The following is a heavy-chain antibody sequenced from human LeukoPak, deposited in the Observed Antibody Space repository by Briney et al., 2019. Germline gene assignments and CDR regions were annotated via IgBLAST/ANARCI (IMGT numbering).Heavy chain of an antibody. V-gene: IGHV4-31*03. J-gene: IGHJ6*02. Sequence: SETLSLTCTVSGGSISSGGYHWSWIRQHPGKGLEWIGYIYYSGSTYYNPSLKSRVTISVDTSKNQFSLKLNSLTAADTAMYYCARVGGTNYYYYGMDVWGQGTTVTVSS. CDR2: IYYSGST. CDR1: GGSISSGGYH. CDR3: ARVGGTNYYYYGMDV.